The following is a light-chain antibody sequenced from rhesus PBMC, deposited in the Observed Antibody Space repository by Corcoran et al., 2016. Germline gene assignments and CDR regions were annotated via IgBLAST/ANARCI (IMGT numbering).Light chain of an antibody. CDR2: VAS. CDR3: QQHNSYPPT. J-gene: IGKJ3*01. V-gene: IGKV1S4*01. Sequence: DIQMTQSPSSLSASVGDRVTITCQASQGISNWLACYQQKPGKAPKLLIYVASSVQSGVPSRLSGGVSVTEFTLTISSLQPEDFATYYCQQHNSYPPTFGPGTKLDIK. CDR1: QGISNW.